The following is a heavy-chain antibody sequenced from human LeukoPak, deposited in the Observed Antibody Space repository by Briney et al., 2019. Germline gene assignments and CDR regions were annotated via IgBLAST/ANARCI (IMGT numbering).Heavy chain of an antibody. J-gene: IGHJ4*02. CDR1: GFTFSSYW. CDR2: INNDGSGT. V-gene: IGHV3-74*01. CDR3: AKDSGWFRFDY. D-gene: IGHD6-13*01. Sequence: GGSLRLSCAASGFTFSSYWMHWVRQAPGKGLVWVSVINNDGSGTNYADSVKGRSTISRDNAKNTLYLQMNSLRAEDTAVYYCAKDSGWFRFDYWGQGTLVTVSS.